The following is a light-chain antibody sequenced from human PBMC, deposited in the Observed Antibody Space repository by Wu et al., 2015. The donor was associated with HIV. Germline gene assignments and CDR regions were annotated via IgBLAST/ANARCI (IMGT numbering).Light chain of an antibody. V-gene: IGKV3-15*01. CDR2: GAS. Sequence: EIGMTQSPATLSVSPGERATLSCRASQSISSNLAWYQHKPGQPPRLLIYGASTRATGVPARLSGSGSGTEFTLTIANMQSEDIAVYYCQQYTNWPLRFGQGTKVEIK. CDR3: QQYTNWPLR. J-gene: IGKJ1*01. CDR1: QSISSN.